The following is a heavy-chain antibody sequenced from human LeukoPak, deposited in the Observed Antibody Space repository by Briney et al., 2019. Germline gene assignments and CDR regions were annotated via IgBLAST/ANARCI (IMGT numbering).Heavy chain of an antibody. V-gene: IGHV1-2*02. CDR3: ARSDVLYASQGEARYFNH. CDR2: INPNSGGT. CDR1: GYTFTDYF. D-gene: IGHD3-16*01. Sequence: GASVKVSCKASGYTFTDYFLHWVRQAPGQGLEWMGWINPNSGGTNYAQKFQGRVTMTRDTSISTLYMDLNSLRSDDTAVYYCARSDVLYASQGEARYFNHWGQGTLVTVSS. J-gene: IGHJ4*02.